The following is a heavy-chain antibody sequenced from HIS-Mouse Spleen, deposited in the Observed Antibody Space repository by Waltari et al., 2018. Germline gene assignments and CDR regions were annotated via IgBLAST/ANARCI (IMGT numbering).Heavy chain of an antibody. Sequence: QLQLQESGPGLVKPSETLSLTCTCPGGPISSSRYYWGWIRQPPGKGLEWIGSIYYSGSTYYNPSLKSRVTISVDTSKNQFSLKLSSVTAADTAVYYCAREIPYSSSWYDWYFDLWGRGTLVTVSS. CDR2: IYYSGST. CDR1: GGPISSSRYY. V-gene: IGHV4-39*07. D-gene: IGHD6-13*01. J-gene: IGHJ2*01. CDR3: AREIPYSSSWYDWYFDL.